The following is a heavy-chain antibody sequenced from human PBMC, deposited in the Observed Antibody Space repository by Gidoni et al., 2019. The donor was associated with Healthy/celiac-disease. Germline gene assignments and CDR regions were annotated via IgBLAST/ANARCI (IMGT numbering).Heavy chain of an antibody. J-gene: IGHJ6*02. CDR2: ISGYGGST. CDR1: GFTFDDYA. V-gene: IGHV3-43*02. D-gene: IGHD3-16*01. Sequence: EVQLVESGGGVVQPGGSLRLSCAASGFTFDDYAMHWVRQAPGKGLEWVSLISGYGGSTYYADSVKGRFTISRDNSNNSLYLQMHSLRTEDTALYYCAKDKFGGDYYYYGMDVWCQGTTVTVSS. CDR3: AKDKFGGDYYYYGMDV.